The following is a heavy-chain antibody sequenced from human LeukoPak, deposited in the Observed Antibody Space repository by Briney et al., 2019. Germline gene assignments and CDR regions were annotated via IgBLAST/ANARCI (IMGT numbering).Heavy chain of an antibody. CDR2: IYSHENT. CDR3: ARQTPYNGNHYFDY. CDR1: GGSIIGHY. D-gene: IGHD1-14*01. Sequence: SETLSLTCTVSGGSIIGHYWSWIRQSPGKELEWTAYIYSHENTNYSPSLNGRATISEDTSKNQVSLKVRSVTTADTAVYYCARQTPYNGNHYFDYWGQGILVTVSS. V-gene: IGHV4-4*09. J-gene: IGHJ4*02.